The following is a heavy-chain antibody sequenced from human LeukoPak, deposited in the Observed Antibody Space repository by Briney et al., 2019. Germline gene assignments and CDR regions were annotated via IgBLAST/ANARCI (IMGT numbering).Heavy chain of an antibody. D-gene: IGHD3-10*01. V-gene: IGHV4-59*01. Sequence: SETLSLTCTVSGGSISSYYWSWIRQPPGKGLEWIGYIYYSGSTNYNPSLKSRVTISVDTSKNQFSLKLSSVTAADTAVYYCARGKGRFGSSSYAPFDYWGQGTLVTVSS. CDR1: GGSISSYY. J-gene: IGHJ4*02. CDR2: IYYSGST. CDR3: ARGKGRFGSSSYAPFDY.